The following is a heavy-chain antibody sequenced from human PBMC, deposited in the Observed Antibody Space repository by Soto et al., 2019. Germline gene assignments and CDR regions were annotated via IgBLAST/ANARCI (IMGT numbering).Heavy chain of an antibody. J-gene: IGHJ4*01. D-gene: IGHD3-3*01. Sequence: QVHLVQSGAEVKKPGSSVKVSCKASGGSFSTYAINWLRQAPGQGLEWMGGIIPLFGTENYAQNFQHRFTFTADKSTTTAYMEVRSLTAEDTAVYYCATGFWRGPIAHYFDYWGQGTLVTISS. V-gene: IGHV1-69*06. CDR2: IIPLFGTE. CDR3: ATGFWRGPIAHYFDY. CDR1: GGSFSTYA.